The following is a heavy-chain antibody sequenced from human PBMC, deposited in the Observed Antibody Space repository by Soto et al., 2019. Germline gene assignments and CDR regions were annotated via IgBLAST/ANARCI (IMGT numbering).Heavy chain of an antibody. J-gene: IGHJ5*02. D-gene: IGHD3-22*01. CDR3: ARDWGYYDSSGRPWFDP. CDR2: IIPIFGTA. V-gene: IGHV1-69*01. Sequence: VKVSCKASGGTFSSYAISWVRQAPGQGLEWMGGIIPIFGTANYAQKFQGRVTITADESTSTAYMELSSLRSEDTAVYYCARDWGYYDSSGRPWFDPWGQGTLVTGSS. CDR1: GGTFSSYA.